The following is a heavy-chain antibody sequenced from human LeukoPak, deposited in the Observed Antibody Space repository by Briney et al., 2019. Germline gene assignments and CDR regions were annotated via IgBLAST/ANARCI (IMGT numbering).Heavy chain of an antibody. V-gene: IGHV1-2*06. CDR2: INPNSGGT. CDR3: ARDKGYCSGGSCYVLDY. D-gene: IGHD2-15*01. CDR1: GYTFTGYY. Sequence: ASVKVSXKASGYTFTGYYMHWVRQAPGQGLEWMGRINPNSGGTNYAQKFQGRVTMTRDTSISTAYMELSRLRSDDTAVYYCARDKGYCSGGSCYVLDYWGQGTLVTVSS. J-gene: IGHJ4*02.